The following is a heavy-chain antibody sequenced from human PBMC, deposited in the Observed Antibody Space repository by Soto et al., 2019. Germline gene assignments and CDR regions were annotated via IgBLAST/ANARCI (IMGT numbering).Heavy chain of an antibody. D-gene: IGHD6-19*01. CDR3: AKDRRFGYSSGWYGATPIYYYGMDV. J-gene: IGHJ6*02. V-gene: IGHV3-30*18. CDR2: ISYDGSNK. CDR1: GFTFSSYG. Sequence: GGSLRLSCAASGFTFSSYGMHWVRQAPGKGLEWVAVISYDGSNKYYADSVKGRFTISRDNSKNTLYLQMNSLRAEDTAVYYCAKDRRFGYSSGWYGATPIYYYGMDVWGQGTTVTVSS.